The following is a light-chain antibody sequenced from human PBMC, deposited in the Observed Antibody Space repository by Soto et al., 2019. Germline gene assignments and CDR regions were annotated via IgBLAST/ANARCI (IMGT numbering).Light chain of an antibody. CDR2: GAS. V-gene: IGKV3-15*01. Sequence: EIVLTQSPATLSVSPGERATLSCRASQSVATNLAWYQQKRGQAPRLLIYGASTRVTGIPARFSGSGAGTEFTLTISSLQSEDFAVYYCQQYNTWPPLTCGGGTKVDIK. J-gene: IGKJ4*01. CDR1: QSVATN. CDR3: QQYNTWPPLT.